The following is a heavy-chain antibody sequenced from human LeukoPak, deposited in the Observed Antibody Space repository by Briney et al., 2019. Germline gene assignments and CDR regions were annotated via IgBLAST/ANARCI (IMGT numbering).Heavy chain of an antibody. CDR2: IIPIFGTA. CDR1: GGTFSSYA. Sequence: SVKVSCKASGGTFSSYAISWVRQAPGQGLEWMGGIIPIFGTANYVQKFQGRVTITADESTSTAYMELSSLRFEDTAVYYCVCGGYSYGYSLGYWGQGTLVTVSS. J-gene: IGHJ4*02. D-gene: IGHD5-18*01. CDR3: VCGGYSYGYSLGY. V-gene: IGHV1-69*13.